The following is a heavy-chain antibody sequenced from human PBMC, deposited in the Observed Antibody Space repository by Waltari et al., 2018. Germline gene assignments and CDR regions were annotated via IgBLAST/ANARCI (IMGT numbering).Heavy chain of an antibody. CDR3: ARGLNKVDGGAFDI. CDR2: LSPYGNNK. D-gene: IGHD4-17*01. V-gene: IGHV3-33*05. J-gene: IGHJ3*02. CDR1: GFTFSRSA. Sequence: QVHLVESGGGVVLPGGSLRLSCAASGFTFSRSAMHWLRQVPGKGVEWMAVLSPYGNNKGFSDSVRGRFTICRDNSKYTMFLQMNSLEVADTAMYYCARGLNKVDGGAFDIWGQGTKVTVSS.